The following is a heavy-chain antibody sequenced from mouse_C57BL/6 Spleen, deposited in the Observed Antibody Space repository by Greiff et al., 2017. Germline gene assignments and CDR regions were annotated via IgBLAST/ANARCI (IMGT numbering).Heavy chain of an antibody. J-gene: IGHJ4*01. CDR2: INPYNGGT. CDR1: GYTFTDYY. Sequence: VQLQQSGPVLVKPGASVKMSCKASGYTFTDYYMNWVKQCPGKGLEWIGIINPYNGGTSYNQKFKGKATLTVDKSSSTAYMELTSLTSEDSAVYYGAKLYYGSSCDAMDYWGQGTSVTVSA. V-gene: IGHV1-19*01. D-gene: IGHD1-1*01. CDR3: AKLYYGSSCDAMDY.